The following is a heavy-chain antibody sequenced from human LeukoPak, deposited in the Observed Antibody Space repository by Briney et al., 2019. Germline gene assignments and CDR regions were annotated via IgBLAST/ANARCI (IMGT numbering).Heavy chain of an antibody. D-gene: IGHD3-22*01. CDR2: IRAYNGNT. CDR1: GYTFTSYG. J-gene: IGHJ4*02. V-gene: IGHV1-18*01. Sequence: ASVKVSCKASGYTFTSYGISWVRQAPGQGLKWMGWIRAYNGNTNYAQKLQGRVTMTTDTSTSTAYMGLRSLRSADTAVHYCARGHSLYPYDSSGYADYWGQGTLVTVSS. CDR3: ARGHSLYPYDSSGYADY.